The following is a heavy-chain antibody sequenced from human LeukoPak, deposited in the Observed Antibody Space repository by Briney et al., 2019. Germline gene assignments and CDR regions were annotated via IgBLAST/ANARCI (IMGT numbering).Heavy chain of an antibody. Sequence: GGSLRLSCAAFGFTFSSYAMHWVRQAPGKGLEWVGVISYDGSNKYYADSVKGRFTISRDNSKNTLYLQMNSLRAEDTAVYYCARDPGIAAAGTLLGFWGQGTLVTVSS. CDR1: GFTFSSYA. J-gene: IGHJ4*02. V-gene: IGHV3-30*04. CDR2: ISYDGSNK. CDR3: ARDPGIAAAGTLLGF. D-gene: IGHD6-13*01.